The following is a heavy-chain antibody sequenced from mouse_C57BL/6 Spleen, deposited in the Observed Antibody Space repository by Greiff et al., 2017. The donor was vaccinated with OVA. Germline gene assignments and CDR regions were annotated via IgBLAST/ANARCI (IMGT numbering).Heavy chain of an antibody. CDR2: INPSSGYT. Sequence: VQLQQSGAELARPGASVKMSCKASGYTFTSYTMHWVKQRPGQGLEWIGYINPSSGYTKYNQKFKDKATLTADKSSSTAYMQLSSLTSEDSAVYYCARSYDYPWYFDVWGTGTTVTVSS. V-gene: IGHV1-4*01. CDR1: GYTFTSYT. CDR3: ARSYDYPWYFDV. J-gene: IGHJ1*03. D-gene: IGHD2-4*01.